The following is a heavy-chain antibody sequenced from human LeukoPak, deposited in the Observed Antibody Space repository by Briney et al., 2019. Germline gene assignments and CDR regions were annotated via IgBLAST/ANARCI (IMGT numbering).Heavy chain of an antibody. CDR2: INPSGGST. CDR1: GYTFTSYY. Sequence: GASVKVSCKASGYTFTSYYMHWVRQAPGQGLEWMGIINPSGGSTSYAQKFQGRVTMTTDTSTSTAYMELRSLRSDDTAVYYCARDSSIAPRHFDYWGQGTLVTVSS. D-gene: IGHD6-6*01. V-gene: IGHV1-46*01. CDR3: ARDSSIAPRHFDY. J-gene: IGHJ4*02.